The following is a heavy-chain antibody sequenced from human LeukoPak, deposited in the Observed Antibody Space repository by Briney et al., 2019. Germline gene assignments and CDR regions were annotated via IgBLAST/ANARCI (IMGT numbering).Heavy chain of an antibody. CDR3: ARDVNVGATTEFYFDY. CDR1: GFTFSSYS. CDR2: ISSSSSYI. V-gene: IGHV3-21*01. D-gene: IGHD1-26*01. Sequence: GGSLRLSCAASGFTFSSYSMNWVRQAPGKGLEWVSSISSSSSYIYYADSVKGRFTISRDNAKNSLYLQMNSLRAEDTAVYYCARDVNVGATTEFYFDYWGQGTLVTVSS. J-gene: IGHJ4*02.